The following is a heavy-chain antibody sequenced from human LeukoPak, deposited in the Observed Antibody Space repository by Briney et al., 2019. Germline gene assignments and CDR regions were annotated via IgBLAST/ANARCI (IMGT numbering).Heavy chain of an antibody. V-gene: IGHV4-34*01. D-gene: IGHD6-13*01. CDR2: INHSGST. CDR3: ARVPNSSSWYLRNYYYYGMDV. J-gene: IGHJ6*02. Sequence: SETLSLTCAVYGGSFSGYYWSWIRQPPGKGLEWIGEINHSGSTNYNPSLKSRVTISVDTSKNQFSLKLSSVTAADTAVYYCARVPNSSSWYLRNYYYYGMDVWGQGTTVTVSS. CDR1: GGSFSGYY.